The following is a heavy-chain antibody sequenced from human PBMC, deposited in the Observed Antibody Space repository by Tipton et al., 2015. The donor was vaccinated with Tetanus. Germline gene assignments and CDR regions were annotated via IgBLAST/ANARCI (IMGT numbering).Heavy chain of an antibody. D-gene: IGHD1-26*01. V-gene: IGHV1-46*04. CDR2: IYPSDGST. CDR3: ARDREAFDY. J-gene: IGHJ3*01. Sequence: QVQLVQSGAEVKKPGASVKLSCKTSGYTFTQYYLHWVRQAPGQGLEWMGMIYPSDGSTSYAEKLQGRVTMTRDTPTSTVYTEMSSLRSEDTAVYYCARDREAFDYWGQGTKVTVSS. CDR1: GYTFTQYY.